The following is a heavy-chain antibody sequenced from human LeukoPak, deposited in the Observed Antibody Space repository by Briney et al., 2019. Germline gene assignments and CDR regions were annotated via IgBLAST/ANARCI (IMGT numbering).Heavy chain of an antibody. Sequence: GGSLRLSCAASGFTFSSYAMSWVRQAQGKGLEWVSAITGSGGSTYYADSVGGRFTISRDNSKNTLFLQMNSLRDEDTAVYYCAKDLYSNYGPADYWGQGNLVTVSS. CDR2: ITGSGGST. V-gene: IGHV3-23*01. CDR3: AKDLYSNYGPADY. J-gene: IGHJ4*02. CDR1: GFTFSSYA. D-gene: IGHD4-11*01.